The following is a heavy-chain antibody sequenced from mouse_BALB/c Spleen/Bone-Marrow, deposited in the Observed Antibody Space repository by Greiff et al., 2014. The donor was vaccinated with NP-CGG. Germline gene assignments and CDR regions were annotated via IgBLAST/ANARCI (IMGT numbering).Heavy chain of an antibody. J-gene: IGHJ1*01. CDR3: ASYRYGWYFDV. CDR2: IDPANGNT. D-gene: IGHD2-14*01. CDR1: GFNIKDTY. V-gene: IGHV14-3*02. Sequence: LVESGAELVKPRASVKLSCTASGFNIKDTYMHWVKQRPEQGLEWIGRIDPANGNTKYDPKFQGKATITADTSSNTAYLQLSSLTSEDTAVYYCASYRYGWYFDVWGAGTTVTVSS.